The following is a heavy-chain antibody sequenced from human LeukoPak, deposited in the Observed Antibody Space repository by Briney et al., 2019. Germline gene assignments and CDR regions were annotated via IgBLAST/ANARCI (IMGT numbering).Heavy chain of an antibody. CDR1: GFTFSSYW. D-gene: IGHD5-12*01. CDR2: INSDGSSI. J-gene: IGHJ4*02. V-gene: IGHV3-74*03. Sequence: GGSLRLSCAASGFTFSSYWMHWVRQAPGKGLVWVSRINSDGSSITYADSVKGRFTISRDNAKNTLYLQMNSLRVEDTAGYYCAREGRVSGYDFDCWGQGTLVNVSS. CDR3: AREGRVSGYDFDC.